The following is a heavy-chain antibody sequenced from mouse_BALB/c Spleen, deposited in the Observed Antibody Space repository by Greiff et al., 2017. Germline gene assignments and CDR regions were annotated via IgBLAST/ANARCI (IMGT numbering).Heavy chain of an antibody. CDR3: ARHGCPLTYYAMDY. J-gene: IGHJ4*01. CDR2: IWSDGST. V-gene: IGHV2-6-2*01. CDR1: GFSLTSYG. Sequence: QVQLKESGPDLVAPSQSLSITCTVSGFSLTSYGVHWVRQPPGKGLEWLVVIWSDGSTTYNSALKSRLSISKDNSKSQVFLKMNSLQTDDTAMYYCARHGCPLTYYAMDYWGQGTSVTVSS.